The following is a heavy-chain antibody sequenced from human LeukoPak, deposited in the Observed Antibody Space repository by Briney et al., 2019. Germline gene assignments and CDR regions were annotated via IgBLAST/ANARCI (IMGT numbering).Heavy chain of an antibody. CDR2: ISAYNGNT. J-gene: IGHJ6*02. CDR1: GYTFTSYG. CDR3: ARDFVMGLVGYADLYYGMDV. D-gene: IGHD2-8*02. V-gene: IGHV1-18*01. Sequence: ASVKVSCKASGYTFTSYGISWVRQAPGQGLEWMGWISAYNGNTNYAQKLQGRVTMTTDTSTRTAYMELRSLRSDDTAVYYCARDFVMGLVGYADLYYGMDVWGQGTTVTVSS.